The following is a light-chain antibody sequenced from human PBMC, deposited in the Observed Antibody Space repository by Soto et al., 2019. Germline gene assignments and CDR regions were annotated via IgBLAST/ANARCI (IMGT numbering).Light chain of an antibody. CDR2: DVS. CDR3: QQFNSYPIT. CDR1: QDIRGA. J-gene: IGKJ5*01. Sequence: AVHVTQSPSSLSASVGDRVTITCRASQDIRGALAWYQQKPGKAPKLLIYDVSTLESGVPSRFSGSGSGTEFTLTISSLQPEDFGTYYCQQFNSYPITFGHGTRLEIK. V-gene: IGKV1-13*02.